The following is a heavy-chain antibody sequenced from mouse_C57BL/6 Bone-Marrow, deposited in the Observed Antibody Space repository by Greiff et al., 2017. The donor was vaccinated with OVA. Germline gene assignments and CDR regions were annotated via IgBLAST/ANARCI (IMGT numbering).Heavy chain of an antibody. J-gene: IGHJ3*01. V-gene: IGHV5-4*01. CDR2: ISDGGSDT. Sequence: EVHLVESGGGLLKPGGSLKLSCAVSGFSLSSYAMSWVRKTQEKRLEWVATISDGGSDTDYPDNVQGRFTISRDNAKNNLYLQMSHLKSEDTAMYYCARDPITTVVAPFAYWGQGTLVTVSA. CDR3: ARDPITTVVAPFAY. CDR1: GFSLSSYA. D-gene: IGHD1-1*01.